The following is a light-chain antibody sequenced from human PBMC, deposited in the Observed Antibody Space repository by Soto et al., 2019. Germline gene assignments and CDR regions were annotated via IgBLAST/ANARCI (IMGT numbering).Light chain of an antibody. CDR1: QSISSW. CDR3: QQYNRLMYT. Sequence: IPMTQSPSTLSASVGDRVTITCRASQSISSWLAWYQQKPGKAPKLLIYKASSLESGVPSRFSGSGSGTEFTLTISSLQPDDFATYYCQQYNRLMYTFGQGTKLEIK. CDR2: KAS. V-gene: IGKV1-5*03. J-gene: IGKJ2*01.